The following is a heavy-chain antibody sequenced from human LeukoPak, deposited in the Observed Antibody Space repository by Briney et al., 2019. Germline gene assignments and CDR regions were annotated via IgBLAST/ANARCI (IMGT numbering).Heavy chain of an antibody. CDR2: LSYDGSNK. J-gene: IGHJ4*02. V-gene: IGHV3-30*09. Sequence: PGGSLRLSCVASGFTFSNYAIHWVRQAPGKGLEWVAVLSYDGSNKNYADSVKGRFAISRDNSKNTLYLQMNSLRAEDTAVYYCAKAYGYCTTTSCSHEEFDYWGQGTLVTVSS. CDR1: GFTFSNYA. D-gene: IGHD2-2*01. CDR3: AKAYGYCTTTSCSHEEFDY.